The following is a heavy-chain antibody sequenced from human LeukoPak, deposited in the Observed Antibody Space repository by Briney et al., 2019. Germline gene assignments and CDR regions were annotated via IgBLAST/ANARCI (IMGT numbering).Heavy chain of an antibody. V-gene: IGHV1-8*03. J-gene: IGHJ5*02. CDR1: GYTFTSYD. CDR3: ARQRRTGYCSSTSCLNWFDP. CDR2: MNPNSGNT. D-gene: IGHD2-2*01. Sequence: ASVKVSCKASGYTFTSYDINWVRQATGQGLEWMGWMNPNSGNTGYAQKFQGRVTITRNTSISTAYMELSSLRSEDTAVYYCARQRRTGYCSSTSCLNWFDPWGQGTLVTVSS.